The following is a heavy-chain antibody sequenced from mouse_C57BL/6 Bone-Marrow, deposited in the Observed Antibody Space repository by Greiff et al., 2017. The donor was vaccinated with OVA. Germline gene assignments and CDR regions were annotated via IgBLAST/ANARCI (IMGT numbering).Heavy chain of an antibody. CDR2: ISDGGSYT. Sequence: EVQLVESGGGLVKPGGSLKLSCAASGFTFSSYAMSWVRQTPEKRLEWVATISDGGSYTYYPDNVKGRFTISRDNAKNNLYLQMSHLKSEDTAMYYCAGGTGARFAYWGQGTLVTVSA. CDR3: AGGTGARFAY. D-gene: IGHD4-1*01. J-gene: IGHJ3*01. CDR1: GFTFSSYA. V-gene: IGHV5-4*01.